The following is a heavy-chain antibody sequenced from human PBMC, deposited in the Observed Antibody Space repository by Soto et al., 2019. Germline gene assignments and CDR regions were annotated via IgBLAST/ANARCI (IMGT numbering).Heavy chain of an antibody. CDR1: GFTFSSYG. V-gene: IGHV3-30*02. Sequence: PGGSLRLSCAASGFTFSSYGMHWVRQAPGKGLEWVAYIRCGGSTIYYADSVKGRFTISRDNSKNTLYLQMNSLRAEDTAVYYCAKDFDDWGQGTLVTVAS. J-gene: IGHJ4*02. CDR3: AKDFDD. CDR2: IRCGGSTI.